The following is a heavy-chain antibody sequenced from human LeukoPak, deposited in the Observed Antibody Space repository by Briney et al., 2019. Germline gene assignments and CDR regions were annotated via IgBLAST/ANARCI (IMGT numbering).Heavy chain of an antibody. CDR3: VRESGYCSGGSCYYYGMDV. V-gene: IGHV3-7*01. Sequence: GGSLRLSCAASGFTFSSYWMSWVRQAPGKGLEWVANIKQDGSEKYYVDSVKGRFTISRDNAKNSLYLQMNSLRAEGTAVYYCVRESGYCSGGSCYYYGMDVWGQGTTITVSS. CDR1: GFTFSSYW. D-gene: IGHD2-15*01. J-gene: IGHJ6*02. CDR2: IKQDGSEK.